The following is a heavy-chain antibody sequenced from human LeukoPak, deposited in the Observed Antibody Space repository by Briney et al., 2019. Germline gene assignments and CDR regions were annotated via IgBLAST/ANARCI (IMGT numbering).Heavy chain of an antibody. CDR1: GFTVSSYY. CDR3: ARDLHPRLTGYFDY. J-gene: IGHJ4*02. V-gene: IGHV3-53*01. Sequence: GGSLRLSCVASGFTVSSYYVSWVRQAPGKGLEWVSVIYSGGTTYYADSVEGRFTVSRDNSKNTLYLEMKSLRADDTAVYYCARDLHPRLTGYFDYWGQGTLVTVSS. D-gene: IGHD3-16*01. CDR2: IYSGGTT.